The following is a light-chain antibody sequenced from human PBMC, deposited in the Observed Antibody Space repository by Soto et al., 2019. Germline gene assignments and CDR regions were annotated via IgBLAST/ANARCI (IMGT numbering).Light chain of an antibody. J-gene: IGLJ2*01. CDR2: GNS. Sequence: QSALTQPPSVSGAPGQRVTISCTGSSSNIGGGYDVHWYQQLPGTAPKLLIYGNSNRPSGVPDRFSGSKSGTTASLAITGLQADDEADYYYQSYDSSMSAPVFGGGTKLTVL. V-gene: IGLV1-40*01. CDR1: SSNIGGGYD. CDR3: QSYDSSMSAPV.